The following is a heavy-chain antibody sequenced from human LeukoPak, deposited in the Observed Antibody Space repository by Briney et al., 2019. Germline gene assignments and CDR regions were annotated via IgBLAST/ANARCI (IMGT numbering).Heavy chain of an antibody. J-gene: IGHJ4*02. CDR3: ARGRYNQWLLPSPMAFDY. Sequence: SETLSLTCTVSGGSISSYYWSWIRQPAGKGLEWIGRIYTSGSTNYNPSLKSRVTMSVDTSKNQFSLKLSSVTAADTAVYYCARGRYNQWLLPSPMAFDYWGQGTLVTVSS. CDR2: IYTSGST. CDR1: GGSISSYY. V-gene: IGHV4-4*07. D-gene: IGHD3-22*01.